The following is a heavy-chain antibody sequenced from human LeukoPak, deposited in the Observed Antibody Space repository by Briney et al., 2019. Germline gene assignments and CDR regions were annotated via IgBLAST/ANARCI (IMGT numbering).Heavy chain of an antibody. CDR2: IQYDGSNK. D-gene: IGHD3-22*01. CDR1: GFTFSSYG. J-gene: IGHJ3*02. CDR3: AKGQDYYASSGHYEADAFDI. V-gene: IGHV3-30*02. Sequence: GGSLRLSSAASGFTFSSYGMHWVRQAPGKGLEWVTFIQYDGSNKYYADSVKGRFTISRDNSKNTLFLQMNSLRAEDTAVYYCAKGQDYYASSGHYEADAFDIWGQGTMVTVSS.